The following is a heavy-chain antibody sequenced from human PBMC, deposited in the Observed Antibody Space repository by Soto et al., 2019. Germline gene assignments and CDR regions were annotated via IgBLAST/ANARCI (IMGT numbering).Heavy chain of an antibody. D-gene: IGHD5-12*01. V-gene: IGHV1-24*01. J-gene: IGHJ2*01. Sequence: QVQLVQSGAEVKKPGASVKVSCKVSGYTLTELSMHWVRQAPGKGLEWMGGFDPEDGETIYAQKFQGRVTMTEDTSTDTAYMELSSRRSEDTAVYYCAIVGSGWLQFDPFGWYFDLWGRGTLVTVSS. CDR3: AIVGSGWLQFDPFGWYFDL. CDR1: GYTLTELS. CDR2: FDPEDGET.